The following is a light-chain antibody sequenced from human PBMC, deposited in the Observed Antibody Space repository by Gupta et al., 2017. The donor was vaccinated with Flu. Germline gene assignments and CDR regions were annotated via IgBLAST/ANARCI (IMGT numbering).Light chain of an antibody. CDR2: GKN. V-gene: IGLV3-19*01. Sequence: SSELTQDPAVSVALGQTVRITCQGDSLRSYYASWYQQKPGQAPVLVIYGKNNRPSGIPDRFSGSSSGNTASLTITGAQAEDEADYFCNSRDSIGTSYVFGTGTKVTVL. CDR1: SLRSYY. J-gene: IGLJ1*01. CDR3: NSRDSIGTSYV.